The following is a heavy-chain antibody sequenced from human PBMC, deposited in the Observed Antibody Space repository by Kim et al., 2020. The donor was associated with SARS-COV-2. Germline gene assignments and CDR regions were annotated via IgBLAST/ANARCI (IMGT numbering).Heavy chain of an antibody. CDR2: GIES. Sequence: GIESYYVDAVKGRFTISRDNAKNSLYLQRNSLRVEDTAVYYCARSVFGDNYWGQGTLVSVSS. CDR3: ARSVFGDNY. D-gene: IGHD3-10*02. J-gene: IGHJ4*02. V-gene: IGHV3-7*01.